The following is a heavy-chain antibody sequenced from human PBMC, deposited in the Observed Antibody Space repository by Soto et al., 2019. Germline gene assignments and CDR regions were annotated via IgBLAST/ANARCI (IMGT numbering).Heavy chain of an antibody. CDR3: ARGRGYSYGPYYFDY. D-gene: IGHD5-18*01. Sequence: PSETLSLTCTVSGGSISSEGCYWSWFRQLPGKGLEWIGDIYYSGTTYHNPSLRSRLTISGDASKNQFSLKLSSVTAADTALYYCARGRGYSYGPYYFDYWGQGTLVTVYS. V-gene: IGHV4-31*03. CDR1: GGSISSEGCY. J-gene: IGHJ4*02. CDR2: IYYSGTT.